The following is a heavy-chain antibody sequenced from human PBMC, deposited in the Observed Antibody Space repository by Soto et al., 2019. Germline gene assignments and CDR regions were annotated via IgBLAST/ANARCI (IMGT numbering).Heavy chain of an antibody. CDR1: GYTFTSYG. J-gene: IGHJ4*02. Sequence: QVQLVQSGAEVKKPGASVKVSCKASGYTFTSYGISWVRQAHGQGLEWMGWISAYNGNTTYAQRLQGRVTMTTDTATSTAYMERRRRRSDDTAGYYCARDLPPVDYWGEGTLVTV. CDR3: ARDLPPVDY. CDR2: ISAYNGNT. V-gene: IGHV1-18*01.